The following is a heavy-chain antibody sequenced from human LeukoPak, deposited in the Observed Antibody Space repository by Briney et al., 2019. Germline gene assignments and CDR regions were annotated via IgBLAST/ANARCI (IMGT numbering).Heavy chain of an antibody. D-gene: IGHD3-16*01. V-gene: IGHV3-43D*03. CDR1: GFTFDDYA. CDR3: ALRLGGPAHGAFDI. Sequence: GGSLKLSCAASGFTFDDYAMHWVRQAPGKGLEWVSLISWDGGSTYYADSVKGRFTISRDNSKNSLYLQMNSLRAEDTALYYCALRLGGPAHGAFDIWGQGTMVTVSS. CDR2: ISWDGGST. J-gene: IGHJ3*02.